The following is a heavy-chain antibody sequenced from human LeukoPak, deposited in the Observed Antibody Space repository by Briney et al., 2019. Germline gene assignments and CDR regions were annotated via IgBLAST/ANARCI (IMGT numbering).Heavy chain of an antibody. CDR1: GGSFSGYY. CDR2: INHSGST. D-gene: IGHD5-18*01. Sequence: PSEPLSLTCAVYGGSFSGYYWSWIRQPPGKGLEWIGEINHSGSTNYNPSLKSRVTISVDTSKNQFSLKLSSVTAADTAVYYCARCKRDESPTWIQLWLFDYWGQGTLVTVSS. J-gene: IGHJ4*02. V-gene: IGHV4-34*01. CDR3: ARCKRDESPTWIQLWLFDY.